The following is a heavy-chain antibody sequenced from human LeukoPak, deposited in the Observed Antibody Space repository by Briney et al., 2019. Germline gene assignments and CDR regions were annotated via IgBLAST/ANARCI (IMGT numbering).Heavy chain of an antibody. CDR2: IIPIFGIA. CDR3: ARHDYGDYFGY. V-gene: IGHV1-69*04. D-gene: IGHD4-17*01. J-gene: IGHJ4*02. Sequence: GASVKVSCKASGGTFSSYAISWVRQAPGQGLEWMGRIIPIFGIANYAQKFQGRVTITADKSTSTAYMELSSLRSEDTAVYYCARHDYGDYFGYWGQGTLVTVS. CDR1: GGTFSSYA.